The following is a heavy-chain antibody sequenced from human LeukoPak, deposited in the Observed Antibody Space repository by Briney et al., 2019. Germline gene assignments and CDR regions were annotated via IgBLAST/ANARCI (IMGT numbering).Heavy chain of an antibody. Sequence: PSETLSLTCTVSGGSISSGGYYWSWIRQHPGKGLEWIGYIFYSGSTYYNPSLKSRVTISVDTSKNQFSLKLSSVTAADTAVYFCARVPTDDAFDIWGQGTMVTVSS. CDR1: GGSISSGGYY. CDR3: ARVPTDDAFDI. CDR2: IFYSGST. J-gene: IGHJ3*02. V-gene: IGHV4-31*03.